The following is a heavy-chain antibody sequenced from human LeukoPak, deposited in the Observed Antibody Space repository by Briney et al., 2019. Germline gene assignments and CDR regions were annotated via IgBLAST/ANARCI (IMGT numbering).Heavy chain of an antibody. V-gene: IGHV3-30*04. J-gene: IGHJ6*02. CDR3: ARDAVTYYYYGMDV. Sequence: GRSLRLSCAASGFTFRSYAWNGFGKAPGKGLGWVAVISYDGSNKYYADSVKGRFTISRDNSKNTLYLQMNSLRAEDTAVYYCARDAVTYYYYGMDVWGQGTTVTVSS. CDR2: ISYDGSNK. D-gene: IGHD5-18*01. CDR1: GFTFRSYA.